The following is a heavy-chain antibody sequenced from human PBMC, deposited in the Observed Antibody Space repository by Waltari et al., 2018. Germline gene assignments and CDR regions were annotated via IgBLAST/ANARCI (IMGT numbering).Heavy chain of an antibody. V-gene: IGHV3-21*01. Sequence: EVQLVESGGGLVKPGGSLRLSCAASGFPFSPYSMNWVRQDPGKGLEWVSAISSGGHYIYYADSVKGRFTTSRDNAKNSLYLQMNSLGAEDTAVYYCAGTPVEDHLPNWFDPWGQGTLVTVSS. J-gene: IGHJ5*02. CDR1: GFPFSPYS. CDR2: ISSGGHYI. CDR3: AGTPVEDHLPNWFDP.